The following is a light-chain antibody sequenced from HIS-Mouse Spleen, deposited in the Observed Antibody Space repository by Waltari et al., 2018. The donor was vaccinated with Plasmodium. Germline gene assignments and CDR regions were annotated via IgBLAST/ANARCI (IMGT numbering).Light chain of an antibody. CDR2: GAS. J-gene: IGKJ3*01. V-gene: IGKV3-15*01. CDR3: QQYNNWSFT. Sequence: EIVMTQSPATLSVSPGERATLSCRASQSVSSNLAWYQQNPGQAPRLLIYGASTRDTGIPARFSGRGSGTEFTLTISSLQSEDFAVYYCQQYNNWSFTFGPGTKVDIK. CDR1: QSVSSN.